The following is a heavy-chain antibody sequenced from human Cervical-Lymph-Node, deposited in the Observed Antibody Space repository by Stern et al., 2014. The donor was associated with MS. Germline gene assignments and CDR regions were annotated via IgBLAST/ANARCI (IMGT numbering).Heavy chain of an antibody. CDR2: INPGGGST. V-gene: IGHV1-46*01. CDR3: ARDNGGWSVDS. J-gene: IGHJ4*02. CDR1: GYTFTSNK. Sequence: QEQLGQSGAEVKKPGASGKVSCKAFGYTFTSNKMHWVRQAPGQGLELMGIINPGGGSTRNAQKLQGRVTMTRYTSTSTVYMELTSLRSEDTAVYSCARDNGGWSVDSWGQGTLVIVSS. D-gene: IGHD6-19*01.